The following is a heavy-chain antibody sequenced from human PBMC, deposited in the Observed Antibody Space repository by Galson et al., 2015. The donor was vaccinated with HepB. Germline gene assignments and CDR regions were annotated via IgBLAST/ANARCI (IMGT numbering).Heavy chain of an antibody. CDR2: RRNNAQSYII. D-gene: IGHD1-26*01. CDR1: GFIFSDHY. V-gene: IGHV3-72*01. CDR3: TRWSTGAQDY. J-gene: IGHJ4*02. Sequence: SLRLSCAASGFIFSDHYMDWVRQAPGKGLEWVGRRRNNAQSYIIEYAAPVKGRFTMYRDDSKTSLYLQMNSLKTEDTAVYYWTRWSTGAQDYWGQGTLVTVSS.